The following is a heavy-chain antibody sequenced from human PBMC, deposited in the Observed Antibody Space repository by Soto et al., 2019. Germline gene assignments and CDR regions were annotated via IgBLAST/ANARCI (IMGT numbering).Heavy chain of an antibody. CDR3: TTGTPFGSAEAPYFGC. V-gene: IGHV3-15*07. J-gene: IGHJ4*02. CDR1: GFSFRNAW. D-gene: IGHD2-2*01. CDR2: IKSNIDDGTT. Sequence: PGGSLRLSCAASGFSFRNAWMNWVRQAPGKGLEWVGRIKSNIDDGTTEYAAPVKGRFTISRDDSENTLSLQMDSLKTEDTAVYYCTTGTPFGSAEAPYFGCWGQGTLVTVSS.